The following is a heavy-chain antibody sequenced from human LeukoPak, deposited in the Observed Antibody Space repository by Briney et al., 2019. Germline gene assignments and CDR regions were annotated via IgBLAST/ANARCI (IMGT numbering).Heavy chain of an antibody. J-gene: IGHJ4*02. Sequence: ASVKVSCKASGCTFTSNYIHWVRQAPGQGLEWMGMIYPRDGSTSYAQKFQGRVTVTRDTSTSTVHMELSGLRSEDTAVYYCARVQEGFDYWGQGTLVTVSS. V-gene: IGHV1-46*01. CDR3: ARVQEGFDY. CDR2: IYPRDGST. CDR1: GCTFTSNY.